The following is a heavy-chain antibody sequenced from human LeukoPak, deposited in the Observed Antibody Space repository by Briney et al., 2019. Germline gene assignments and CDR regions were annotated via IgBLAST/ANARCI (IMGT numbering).Heavy chain of an antibody. CDR3: ASAYGGTDYYYCGMDV. CDR2: IYPGDSDT. V-gene: IGHV5-51*01. J-gene: IGHJ6*02. CDR1: GYSFTSYW. Sequence: GESLKISCKGSGYSFTSYWIGWVRQMPGKGLEWMGIIYPGDSDTRYSPSFQGQVTISADKSISTAYLQWSSLKASDTAMYYCASAYGGTDYYYCGMDVWGQGTTVTVSS. D-gene: IGHD4-23*01.